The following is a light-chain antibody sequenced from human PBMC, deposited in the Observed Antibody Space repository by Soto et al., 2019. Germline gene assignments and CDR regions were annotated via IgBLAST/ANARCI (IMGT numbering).Light chain of an antibody. CDR2: GAS. J-gene: IGKJ2*01. V-gene: IGKV3-20*01. CDR3: QLSYT. CDR1: QSVSSSY. Sequence: EIVLTQSPGTLSLSPGERATLSCRASQSVSSSYLAWYQQKPGQAPRLLIYGASSRATGIPDRFSGSGSGTDFTLTISRREPEDFAVYYCQLSYTFGQGTKLEIK.